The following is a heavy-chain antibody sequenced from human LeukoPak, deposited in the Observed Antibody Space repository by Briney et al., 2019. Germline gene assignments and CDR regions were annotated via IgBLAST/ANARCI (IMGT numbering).Heavy chain of an antibody. Sequence: GGSLRLSCAASGFTFSSYWMSWVRQAPGKGLGWVANIKQDGSEKYYVDSVKGRFTISRDNAKNSLYLQMNSLRAEDTAFYNCARVYDYVWGSYRYTGAFDIWGQGTMVTVSS. V-gene: IGHV3-7*03. D-gene: IGHD3-16*02. CDR2: IKQDGSEK. CDR3: ARVYDYVWGSYRYTGAFDI. J-gene: IGHJ3*02. CDR1: GFTFSSYW.